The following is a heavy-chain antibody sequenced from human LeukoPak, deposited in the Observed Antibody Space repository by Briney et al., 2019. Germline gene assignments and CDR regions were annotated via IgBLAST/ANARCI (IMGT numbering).Heavy chain of an antibody. V-gene: IGHV3-23*01. J-gene: IGHJ3*02. Sequence: AGGSLRLSCAASGFIFSGYAMGWVRQAPGKGLEWVSTISGSGGSRYYADSVKGRFTISRDNSKNTLYLQMNSLRGEDTAVYHCAKDPYYDSSGYRYEGAFDIWGRGPMVTVSS. CDR3: AKDPYYDSSGYRYEGAFDI. CDR2: ISGSGGSR. CDR1: GFIFSGYA. D-gene: IGHD3-22*01.